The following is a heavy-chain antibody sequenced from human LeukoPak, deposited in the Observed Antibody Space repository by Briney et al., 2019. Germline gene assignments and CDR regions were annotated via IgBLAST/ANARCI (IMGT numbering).Heavy chain of an antibody. CDR1: GFTFSSYS. D-gene: IGHD6-13*01. V-gene: IGHV3-23*01. Sequence: GGSLRLSCAASGFTFSSYSMNWVRQAPGKGLEWVSAISGSGGSTYYADSVKGRFTISRDNSKNTLYLQMNSLRAEDTGVYYCAKGETIAAAVNDAFDIWGKGTMVTVSS. J-gene: IGHJ3*02. CDR3: AKGETIAAAVNDAFDI. CDR2: ISGSGGST.